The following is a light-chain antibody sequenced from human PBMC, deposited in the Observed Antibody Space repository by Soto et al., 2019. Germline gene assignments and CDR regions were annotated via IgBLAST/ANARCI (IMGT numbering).Light chain of an antibody. CDR1: QSVSSN. CDR3: QQYNNWLIT. J-gene: IGKJ5*01. V-gene: IGKV3-15*01. CDR2: GAS. Sequence: EIGMTQSPATLSVSQGESATLSCRASQSVSSNLAWYQQIPGQAPRVLIYGASTSATGIPARFSGSGSGTEFTLTISSMQAEDCAVFYCQQYNNWLITAGQGTRLAIK.